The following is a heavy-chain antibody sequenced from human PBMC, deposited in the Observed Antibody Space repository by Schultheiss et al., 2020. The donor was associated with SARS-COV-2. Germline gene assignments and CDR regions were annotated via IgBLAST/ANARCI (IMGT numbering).Heavy chain of an antibody. J-gene: IGHJ4*02. D-gene: IGHD3-22*01. CDR3: ARVNYYDSSGYYYFDY. Sequence: SQTLSLTCTVSGASISDSNYYWAWIRQPPGKGLEWIGSIYYSGSTNYNPSLKSRVTISVDTSKNQFSLKLSSVTAADTAVYYCARVNYYDSSGYYYFDYWGQGTLVTVSS. V-gene: IGHV4-39*07. CDR2: IYYSGST. CDR1: GASISDSNYY.